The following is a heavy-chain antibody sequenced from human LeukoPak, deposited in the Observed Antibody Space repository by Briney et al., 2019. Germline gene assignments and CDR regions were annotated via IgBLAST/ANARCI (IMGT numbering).Heavy chain of an antibody. V-gene: IGHV4-39*01. D-gene: IGHD3-22*01. CDR2: IYYSGST. CDR1: GGSISSSSYY. CDR3: ARHVGGYYYWDYFDY. J-gene: IGHJ4*02. Sequence: SETLSLTCTVSGGSISSSSYYWGWIRQPPGKGLEWIGSIYYSGSTYYNPSPKSRVTISVDTSKNQFSLKLSSVTAADTAVYYCARHVGGYYYWDYFDYWGQGTLVTVSS.